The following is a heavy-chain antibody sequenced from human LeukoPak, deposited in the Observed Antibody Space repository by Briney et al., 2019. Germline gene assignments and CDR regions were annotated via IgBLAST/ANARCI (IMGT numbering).Heavy chain of an antibody. CDR3: AKDQELLRYFDWLLA. CDR2: IDARSGIT. J-gene: IGHJ5*02. V-gene: IGHV3-48*01. CDR1: GFTFTIFG. D-gene: IGHD3-9*01. Sequence: PGGSLRLSCAASGFTFTIFGFNWVRQAPGKVPEWVSYIDARSGITYYADSVQGRFTISRDNSKNTLYLQMNSLRAEDTAVYYCAKDQELLRYFDWLLAWGQGTLVTVSS.